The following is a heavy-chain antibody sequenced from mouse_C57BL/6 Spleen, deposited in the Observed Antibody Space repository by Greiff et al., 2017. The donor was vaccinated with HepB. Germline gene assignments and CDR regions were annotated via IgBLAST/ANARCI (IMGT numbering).Heavy chain of an antibody. Sequence: EVQRVESGGGLLQPGGSMKLSCVASGFTFRNYLMHWVRQSPEKGLEWVAQLRLKSDNYATHYAESVKGRFTISRDDSKSSVYLQMNNLRAEDTGIYCCTDHVVLLPHYFDYWAEGTTPTVSS. V-gene: IGHV6-3*01. CDR1: GFTFRNYL. D-gene: IGHD1-1*01. CDR2: LRLKSDNYAT. CDR3: TDHVVLLPHYFDY. J-gene: IGHJ2*01.